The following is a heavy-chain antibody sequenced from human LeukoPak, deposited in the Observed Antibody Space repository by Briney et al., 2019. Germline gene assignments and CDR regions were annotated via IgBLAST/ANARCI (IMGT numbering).Heavy chain of an antibody. CDR3: ARLTVVCLGDAFDN. Sequence: PSETLSLTCTVSGGSISSSSSYWGWIRQPPGKGLEWIGNIYYSGSTYYNPSLKSRVTISVDTSKNQFSLRLSSVTAADTAVYFCARLTVVCLGDAFDNWGHGTMVTVSS. CDR1: GGSISSSSSY. D-gene: IGHD3-22*01. J-gene: IGHJ3*02. CDR2: IYYSGST. V-gene: IGHV4-39*01.